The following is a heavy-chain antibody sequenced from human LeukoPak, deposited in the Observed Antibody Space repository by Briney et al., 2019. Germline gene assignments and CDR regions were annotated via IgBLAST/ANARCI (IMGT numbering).Heavy chain of an antibody. D-gene: IGHD3-22*01. CDR1: GGTFSSYA. CDR2: IIPIFDTA. V-gene: IGHV1-69*05. CDR3: ARTYYDSSGYPI. Sequence: GSSVKVSCKASGGTFSSYAIRWVRQAPGQGLEWMGGIIPIFDTANYAQKFQGRVTITTDESTSTAYMELSSLRSEDTAVYYCARTYYDSSGYPIWGQGTMVTVSS. J-gene: IGHJ3*02.